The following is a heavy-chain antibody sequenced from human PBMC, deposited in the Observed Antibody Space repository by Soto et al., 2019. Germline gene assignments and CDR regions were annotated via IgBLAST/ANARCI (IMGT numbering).Heavy chain of an antibody. D-gene: IGHD3-22*01. CDR2: ISYDGSNK. J-gene: IGHJ4*02. CDR3: AKDFDGSGYYYFDY. V-gene: IGHV3-30*18. CDR1: GFTFSSYG. Sequence: GGSLRLSCAASGFTFSSYGMHWVRQAPGKGLEWVAVISYDGSNKYYADSVKGRFTISRDNSKNTLYLQMNSLRAEDTAVYYCAKDFDGSGYYYFDYWGQGTLVTVSS.